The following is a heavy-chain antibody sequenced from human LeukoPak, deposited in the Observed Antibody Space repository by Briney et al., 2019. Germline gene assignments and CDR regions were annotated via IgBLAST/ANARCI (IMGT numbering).Heavy chain of an antibody. V-gene: IGHV1-18*01. J-gene: IGHJ4*02. CDR1: GYTFTSYG. D-gene: IGHD5-12*01. CDR3: ARDLLYSGYDYVGPYFDY. Sequence: VSVKVSCKASGYTFTSYGISWVRQAPGQGLEWMGWISAYNGNTNYAQKLQGRVTMTTDTSTSTAYMELRSLRSDDTAVYYCARDLLYSGYDYVGPYFDYWGQGTLVTVSS. CDR2: ISAYNGNT.